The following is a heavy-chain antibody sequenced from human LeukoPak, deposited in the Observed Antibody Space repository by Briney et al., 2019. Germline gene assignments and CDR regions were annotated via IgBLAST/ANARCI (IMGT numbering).Heavy chain of an antibody. CDR1: GYTFTSYA. Sequence: ASVKVSCKASGYTFTSYAMHWVRQAPGQRLEWMGWINAGNGNTKYLQKFQGRVTITRDTSASTAYMELSSLRPEDTAVYYCARDFFNGMDVWGQGTTVTVSS. J-gene: IGHJ6*02. CDR3: ARDFFNGMDV. V-gene: IGHV1-3*01. CDR2: INAGNGNT. D-gene: IGHD3-3*01.